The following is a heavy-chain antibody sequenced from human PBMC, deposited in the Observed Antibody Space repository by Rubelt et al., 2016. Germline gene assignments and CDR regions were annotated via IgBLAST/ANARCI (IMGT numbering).Heavy chain of an antibody. V-gene: IGHV4-59*01. CDR2: IYYSGST. D-gene: IGHD2-15*01. CDR3: AREGLGYCSGGSCRYDAFDI. Sequence: QHPGKGLEWIGYIYYSGSTNYNPSLKSRVTISVDTSKNQFSLKLSSVTAADTAVYYCAREGLGYCSGGSCRYDAFDIWGQGTMVTVSS. J-gene: IGHJ3*02.